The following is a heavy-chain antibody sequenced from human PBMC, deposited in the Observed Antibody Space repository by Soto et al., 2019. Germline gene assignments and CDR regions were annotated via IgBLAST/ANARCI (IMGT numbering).Heavy chain of an antibody. CDR2: ISYDGSNK. V-gene: IGHV3-30*18. CDR3: AKSPPAGIYWDY. D-gene: IGHD3-10*01. J-gene: IGHJ4*02. CDR1: GFTFSSYG. Sequence: GGSLRLSCAASGFTFSSYGMHWVRQAPGKGLEWVAVISYDGSNKYYADSVKGRFTISRDNSKNTLYLQMNSLRAEDTAVYYCAKSPPAGIYWDYWGQGTLVTVSS.